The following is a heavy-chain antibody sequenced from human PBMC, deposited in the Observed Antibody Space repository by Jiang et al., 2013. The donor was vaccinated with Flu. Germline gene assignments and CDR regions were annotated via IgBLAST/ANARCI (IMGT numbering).Heavy chain of an antibody. J-gene: IGHJ4*02. Sequence: RQAPDKGLSGWDGSTLAMVTQNNSQKFQGRVTITRDTSASTAYMELSSLRSEDTAVYYCARRHSRDFDYWGQGTLVTVSS. CDR3: ARRHSRDFDY. CDR2: STLAMVT. V-gene: IGHV1-3*04.